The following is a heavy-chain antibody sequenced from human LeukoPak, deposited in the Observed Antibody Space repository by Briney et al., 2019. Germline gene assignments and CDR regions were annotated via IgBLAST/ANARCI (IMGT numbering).Heavy chain of an antibody. Sequence: GGSLGLSCAASGFTFSSYGMSWVRQAPGKGLEWVSAISGSGGSTYYADSVKGRFTISRDNSKNTLYLQMNSLRAEDTAVYYCTGGLDPVGYWGQGTLVTVSS. CDR1: GFTFSSYG. D-gene: IGHD3-16*01. CDR3: TGGLDPVGY. CDR2: ISGSGGST. J-gene: IGHJ4*02. V-gene: IGHV3-23*01.